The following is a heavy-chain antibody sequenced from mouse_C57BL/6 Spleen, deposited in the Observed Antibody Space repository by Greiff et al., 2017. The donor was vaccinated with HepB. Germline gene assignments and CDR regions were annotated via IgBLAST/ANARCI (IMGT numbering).Heavy chain of an antibody. CDR2: INPNNGGT. CDR3: ARRGTTDYFDY. Sequence: VQLQQSGPELVKPGASVKISCKASGYTFTDYYMNWVKQSHGKSLEWIGDINPNNGGTSYNQKFKGKATLTVDNSSSTAYMELRSLTSEDSAVYYCARRGTTDYFDYWGQGTTLTVSS. CDR1: GYTFTDYY. J-gene: IGHJ2*01. V-gene: IGHV1-26*01. D-gene: IGHD1-1*01.